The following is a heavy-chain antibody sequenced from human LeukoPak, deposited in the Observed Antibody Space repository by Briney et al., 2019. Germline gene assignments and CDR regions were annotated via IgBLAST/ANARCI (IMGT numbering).Heavy chain of an antibody. CDR3: AELGITMIGGV. V-gene: IGHV3-21*01. D-gene: IGHD3-10*02. J-gene: IGHJ6*04. CDR1: GFTFSGYT. CDR2: ISISGSYI. Sequence: GGSLRLSCAASGFTFSGYTMNWVRQAPGKGLEWVSSISISGSYIYYADSVKGRFTISRDDAKNSLYLQMNSLRAEDTAVYYCAELGITMIGGVWGKGTTVTISS.